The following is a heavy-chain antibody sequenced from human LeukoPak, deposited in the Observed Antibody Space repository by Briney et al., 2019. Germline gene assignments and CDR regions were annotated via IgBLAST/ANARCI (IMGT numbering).Heavy chain of an antibody. J-gene: IGHJ4*02. D-gene: IGHD6-6*01. V-gene: IGHV4-59*13. CDR2: VYHRGST. CDR1: GDSISAYY. Sequence: SETLSLTCTVSGDSISAYYWTWIRRPPGKGLEWIGHVYHRGSTNYNPSLKIRVTLSVDTSKNQVTLFLSSVTAADTAVYYCAASDERQLVVHWGQRILVTVSS. CDR3: AASDERQLVVH.